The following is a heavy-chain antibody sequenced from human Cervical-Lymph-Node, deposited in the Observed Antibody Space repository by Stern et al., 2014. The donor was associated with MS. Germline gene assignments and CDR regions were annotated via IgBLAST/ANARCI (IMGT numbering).Heavy chain of an antibody. CDR2: ISYSGNT. V-gene: IGHV4-31*03. Sequence: QVQLQESGPGLVKPSQTLSLTCTVSGGAVSSGDRYWSWIRQHPEKGLEWIGYISYSGNTYYNPSLESRVTISMDRSKSQFSLKLRSVTAADTAVYYCARVTEFLRFFYPDYWGQGIRVTVSS. CDR1: GGAVSSGDRY. J-gene: IGHJ4*02. CDR3: ARVTEFLRFFYPDY. D-gene: IGHD3-3*01.